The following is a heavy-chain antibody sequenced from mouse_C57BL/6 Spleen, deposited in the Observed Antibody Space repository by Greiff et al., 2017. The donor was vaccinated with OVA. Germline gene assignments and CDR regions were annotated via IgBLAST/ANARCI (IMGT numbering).Heavy chain of an antibody. CDR2: IYPRSGNT. CDR1: GYTFTSYG. J-gene: IGHJ1*03. CDR3: ARYGSSHHWYFDV. D-gene: IGHD1-1*01. V-gene: IGHV1-81*01. Sequence: VKLQESGAELARPGASVKLSCKASGYTFTSYGISWVKQRTGQGLEWIGEIYPRSGNTYYNEKFKGKATLTADKSSSTAYMELRSLTSEDSAVYFCARYGSSHHWYFDVWGTGTTVTVSS.